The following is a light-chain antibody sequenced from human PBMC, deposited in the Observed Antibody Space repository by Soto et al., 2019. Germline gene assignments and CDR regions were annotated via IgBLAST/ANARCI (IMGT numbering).Light chain of an antibody. Sequence: EIVLTQSPGTLSLSPGESVILSCRASQSVSGTYLAWYQQRPGHAPRLLMYGISSRATGIPDRFSGSGSETDFTLTISRLEPEDFAVYFCQQYGNLPRTFGQGTKVDIK. V-gene: IGKV3-20*01. CDR2: GIS. J-gene: IGKJ1*01. CDR1: QSVSGTY. CDR3: QQYGNLPRT.